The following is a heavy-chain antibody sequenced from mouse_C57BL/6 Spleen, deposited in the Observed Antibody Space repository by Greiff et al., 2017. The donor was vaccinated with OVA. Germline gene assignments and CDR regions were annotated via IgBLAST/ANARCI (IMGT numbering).Heavy chain of an antibody. CDR3: AKNGDGNWDYAMDY. D-gene: IGHD2-1*01. Sequence: VKLMESGPGLVQPSQSLSITCTVSGFSLTSYGVHWVRQSPGKGLEWLGVIWRGGSTDYNAAFMSRLSITKDNSKSQVFFKMNSLQADDTAIYYCAKNGDGNWDYAMDYWGQGTSVTGSS. CDR2: IWRGGST. V-gene: IGHV2-5*01. CDR1: GFSLTSYG. J-gene: IGHJ4*01.